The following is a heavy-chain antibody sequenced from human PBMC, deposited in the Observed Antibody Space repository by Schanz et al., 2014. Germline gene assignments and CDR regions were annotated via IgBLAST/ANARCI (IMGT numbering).Heavy chain of an antibody. CDR3: ARDFWQITNKKYYYFGMDV. D-gene: IGHD3-10*01. CDR1: GFTVNNNY. J-gene: IGHJ6*02. CDR2: IYRNDNT. Sequence: EVQLVESGGGLVQPGGSLRLSCAASGFTVNNNYMSWVRQAPGKGLEWVSTIYRNDNTYYADSVKGRFTISRDNSKNTLYLQMNSLRAEDTAVYYYARDFWQITNKKYYYFGMDVWGQGTTVTVSS. V-gene: IGHV3-66*01.